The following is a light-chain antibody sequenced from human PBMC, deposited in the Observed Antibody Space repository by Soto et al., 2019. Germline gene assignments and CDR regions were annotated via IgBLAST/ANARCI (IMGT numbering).Light chain of an antibody. J-gene: IGKJ3*01. CDR3: QQYGSSPFT. Sequence: EIVLTQSPGTLSLSPGERATLSCRASQSVSSSYLAWYQQKPGQAPRLLIYGASSRATGIPDRFSGSGSWTDFTLTISTLEPEDFAVYYCQQYGSSPFTFGTGTKVDIK. CDR1: QSVSSSY. CDR2: GAS. V-gene: IGKV3-20*01.